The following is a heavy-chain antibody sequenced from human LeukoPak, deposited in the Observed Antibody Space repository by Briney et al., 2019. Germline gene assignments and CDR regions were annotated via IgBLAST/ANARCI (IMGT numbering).Heavy chain of an antibody. V-gene: IGHV3-21*01. Sequence: NPGGSLRLSCAASGFTFSSYSMNWVRQAPGEGLEWVSSIRSSSSYIYYADSVKGRFTISRDNAKNSLYLQMNSLRAEDTAVYYCARDAQRLVVPATNWFDPWGQGTLVIVSS. D-gene: IGHD2-2*01. CDR1: GFTFSSYS. J-gene: IGHJ5*02. CDR2: IRSSSSYI. CDR3: ARDAQRLVVPATNWFDP.